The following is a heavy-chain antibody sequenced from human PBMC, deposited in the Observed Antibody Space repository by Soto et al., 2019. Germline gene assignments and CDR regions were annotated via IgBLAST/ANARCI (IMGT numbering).Heavy chain of an antibody. V-gene: IGHV3-53*04. D-gene: IGHD1-1*01. CDR1: GFTVSSNY. CDR3: ARVPLESKIDDAFDI. J-gene: IGHJ3*02. Sequence: GGSLRLSCAASGFTVSSNYMSWVRQAPGKGLEWVSVIYSGGSTYYADSVKGRFTISRHNSKNTLYLQMNSLRAEDTAVYYCARVPLESKIDDAFDIWGQGTMVTVSS. CDR2: IYSGGST.